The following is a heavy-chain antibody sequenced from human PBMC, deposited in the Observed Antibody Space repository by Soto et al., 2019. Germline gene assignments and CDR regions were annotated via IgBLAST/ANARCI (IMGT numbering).Heavy chain of an antibody. CDR3: ASAQFEYVDSRLEY. D-gene: IGHD4-17*01. Sequence: SETLSLTCTVSGGSISSYYWSWIRQPAGKGLEWIGRIYTSGSTNYNPSLKSRVTMSVDTSKNQFSLKLRSVTAADTAVYYCASAQFEYVDSRLEYWGQGTLVTVSS. J-gene: IGHJ4*02. V-gene: IGHV4-4*07. CDR1: GGSISSYY. CDR2: IYTSGST.